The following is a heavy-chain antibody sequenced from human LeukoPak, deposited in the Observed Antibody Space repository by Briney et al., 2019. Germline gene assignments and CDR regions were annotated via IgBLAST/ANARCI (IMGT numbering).Heavy chain of an antibody. CDR3: ARGVIFGVTTRGYGMDV. D-gene: IGHD3-3*01. V-gene: IGHV3-30-3*01. CDR2: ISHDGSNK. J-gene: IGHJ6*02. Sequence: PGGSLRLSCAASGFTFSNYAMHWVRQAPGWGLEWVAVISHDGSNKHYTDSVKGRFTISRDNSRNTLDVQINSLRAEDTAVYYCARGVIFGVTTRGYGMDVWGQGTTVTVSS. CDR1: GFTFSNYA.